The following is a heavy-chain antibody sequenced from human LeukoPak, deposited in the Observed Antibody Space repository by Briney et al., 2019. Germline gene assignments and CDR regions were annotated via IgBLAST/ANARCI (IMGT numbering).Heavy chain of an antibody. CDR3: ARDDILTGYPLDY. CDR2: IYYSGST. J-gene: IGHJ4*02. CDR1: GGSISSYY. Sequence: SETLSLTCTVSGGSISSYYWSWIRQPPGKGLEWIGYIYYSGSTNYNPSLKSRVTISVDTSKNQFSLKLSSVTAADTAVYYCARDDILTGYPLDYWGQGTLVTVSS. V-gene: IGHV4-59*01. D-gene: IGHD3-9*01.